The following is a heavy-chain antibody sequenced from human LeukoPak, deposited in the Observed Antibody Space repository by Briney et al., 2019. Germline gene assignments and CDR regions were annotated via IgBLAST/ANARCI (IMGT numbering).Heavy chain of an antibody. V-gene: IGHV3-20*04. CDR1: GFTFDDYG. J-gene: IGHJ3*02. CDR2: INWNGGST. CDR3: AKEGSGSYWKNHDAFDI. D-gene: IGHD3-10*01. Sequence: GGSLRLSCAASGFTFDDYGMSWVRQAPGKGLEWVSGINWNGGSTGYADSVKGRFTISRDNSKNTLYLQMNSLRAEDTAVYYCAKEGSGSYWKNHDAFDIWGQGTMVTVSS.